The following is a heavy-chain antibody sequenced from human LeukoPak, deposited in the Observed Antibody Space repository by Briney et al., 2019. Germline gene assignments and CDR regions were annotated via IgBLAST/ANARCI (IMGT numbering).Heavy chain of an antibody. CDR2: IYYSGST. J-gene: IGHJ4*02. Sequence: SETLSLTCTVSGGSISSYYWSWIRQPPGKGQEWIGYIYYSGSTNYNPSLKSRVTISVDTSKNQFSLKLSSVTAADTAVYYCARTDSSGYYLYFDYWGQGTLVTVSS. CDR3: ARTDSSGYYLYFDY. CDR1: GGSISSYY. V-gene: IGHV4-59*01. D-gene: IGHD3-22*01.